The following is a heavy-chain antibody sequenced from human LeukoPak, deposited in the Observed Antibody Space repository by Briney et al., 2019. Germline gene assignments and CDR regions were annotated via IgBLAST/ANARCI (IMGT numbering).Heavy chain of an antibody. Sequence: ALVKVSCKASGYTFTSYGISWVRQAPGQGLEWMGWISAYNVNTNGAQKLQGRVTMTTDTSTTTAYMELRSLRSDDTAVYYCARVPVSGPGARFDYWGQGTLVTVSS. CDR1: GYTFTSYG. V-gene: IGHV1-18*01. J-gene: IGHJ4*02. CDR3: ARVPVSGPGARFDY. D-gene: IGHD4-11*01. CDR2: ISAYNVNT.